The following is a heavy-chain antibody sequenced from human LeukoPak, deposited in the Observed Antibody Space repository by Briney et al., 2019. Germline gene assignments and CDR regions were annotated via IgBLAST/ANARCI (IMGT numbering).Heavy chain of an antibody. J-gene: IGHJ4*02. CDR2: INSDGSST. Sequence: PGGSLRLSCAASGFTFSSYWMHWVRQAPGKGLVWVSRINSDGSSTSYADSVKGRFTISRDNSKNTLYLQMNSLRAEDTAVYYCARNEATYYFDYWGQGTLVTVSS. CDR1: GFTFSSYW. CDR3: ARNEATYYFDY. D-gene: IGHD5-12*01. V-gene: IGHV3-74*01.